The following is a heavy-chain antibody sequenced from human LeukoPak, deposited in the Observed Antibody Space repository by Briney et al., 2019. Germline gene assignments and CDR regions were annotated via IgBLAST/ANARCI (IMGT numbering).Heavy chain of an antibody. D-gene: IGHD5-18*01. J-gene: IGHJ3*02. Sequence: GGSLRLSCVDSGFTFSSSWMSWVRQAPGKGLEWVANINQDGSETDYVDSVKGRFTISRDNAKNSLYLQMNSLRAEDTAVYYCARDAVDTAMVFCWDECDAAFDIWGQGTMVTVSS. CDR1: GFTFSSSW. CDR3: ARDAVDTAMVFCWDECDAAFDI. V-gene: IGHV3-7*03. CDR2: INQDGSET.